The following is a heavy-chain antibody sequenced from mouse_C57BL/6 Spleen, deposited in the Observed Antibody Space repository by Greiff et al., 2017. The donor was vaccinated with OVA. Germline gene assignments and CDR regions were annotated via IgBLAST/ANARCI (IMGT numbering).Heavy chain of an antibody. Sequence: QVQLQQSGAELVRPGTSVKVSCKASGYAFTNYLIEWVKQRPGQGLEWIGVINPGSGGTNYNEKFKGKATLTAAKSSSTAYMQLSSLTSEYSAVYFCAREGAGYYFDYWGQGTTLTVSS. V-gene: IGHV1-54*01. CDR3: AREGAGYYFDY. J-gene: IGHJ2*01. CDR2: INPGSGGT. D-gene: IGHD3-3*01. CDR1: GYAFTNYL.